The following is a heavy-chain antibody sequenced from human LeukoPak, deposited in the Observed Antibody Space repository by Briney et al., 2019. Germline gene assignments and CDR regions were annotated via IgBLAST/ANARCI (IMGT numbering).Heavy chain of an antibody. D-gene: IGHD3-3*01. V-gene: IGHV1-2*02. CDR3: ARLTYYDFWSGYNYAFDI. CDR2: INPSSGGT. Sequence: GASVKVSCKASGYIFTGYYMEWVRQAPGQGLEWMGWINPSSGGTNYAQKFQGRVTMTRDTSISTAYMELSRLRSDDTAVYYCARLTYYDFWSGYNYAFDIWGQGTMVTVSS. CDR1: GYIFTGYY. J-gene: IGHJ3*02.